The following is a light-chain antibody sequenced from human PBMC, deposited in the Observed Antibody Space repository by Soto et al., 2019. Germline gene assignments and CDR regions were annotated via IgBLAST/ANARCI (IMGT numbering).Light chain of an antibody. CDR1: QSVSSN. CDR2: GAS. J-gene: IGKJ1*01. V-gene: IGKV3-15*01. CDR3: HQYNNWPPWT. Sequence: EIVMTQSPATLYVSPGERAILSCRARQSVSSNLAWYQQKPGQAPRLLIYGASTRATGIPARFSGSGSGTEFILTISSLQSEDFAVYYCHQYNNWPPWTFGQRTKVAIK.